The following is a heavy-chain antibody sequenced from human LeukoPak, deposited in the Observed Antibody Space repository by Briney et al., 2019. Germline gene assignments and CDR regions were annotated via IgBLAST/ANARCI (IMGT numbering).Heavy chain of an antibody. CDR1: GDSISSGGYY. V-gene: IGHV4-31*03. D-gene: IGHD5-12*01. CDR3: ARAPVATPSEFDY. CDR2: ISYSGNT. J-gene: IGHJ4*02. Sequence: PSETLSLTCTVSGDSISSGGYYWSWIRQHPGKGQEWIGYISYSGNTYYNPSLKSRAAISADTPKNQFSLKLSSTTAADTAVYYCARAPVATPSEFDYWGQGTLVTVSS.